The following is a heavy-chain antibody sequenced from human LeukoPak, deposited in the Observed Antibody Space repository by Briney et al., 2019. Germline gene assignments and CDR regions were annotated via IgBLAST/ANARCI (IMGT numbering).Heavy chain of an antibody. D-gene: IGHD6-13*01. CDR2: INHSGST. J-gene: IGHJ4*02. CDR1: GGSFIGYY. CDR3: ARVRSSSYYPPDY. Sequence: PSETLSLTCAVYGGSFIGYYGSWIRQPPGKGLEWIGEINHSGSTNYNPSLKSRVTISVDTSKNQFSLKLSSVTAADTAVYYCARVRSSSYYPPDYWGEGTLVTVSS. V-gene: IGHV4-34*01.